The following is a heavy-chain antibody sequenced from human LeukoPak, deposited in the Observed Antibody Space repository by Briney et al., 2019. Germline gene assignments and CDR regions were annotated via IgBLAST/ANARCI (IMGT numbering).Heavy chain of an antibody. J-gene: IGHJ4*02. V-gene: IGHV3-30-3*01. Sequence: GRSLRLSCAASGFTFSSYAMHWVRQAPGKGLEWVAVISYDGSNKYYADSVKGRFTISRDNSKNTLYLQMNSLRAEDTAVYYCARGRWLQARGPSFDYWGQGTLVTVSS. CDR1: GFTFSSYA. CDR2: ISYDGSNK. CDR3: ARGRWLQARGPSFDY. D-gene: IGHD5-24*01.